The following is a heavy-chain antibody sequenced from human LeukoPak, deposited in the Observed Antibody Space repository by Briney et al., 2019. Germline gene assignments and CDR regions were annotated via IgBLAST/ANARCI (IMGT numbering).Heavy chain of an antibody. V-gene: IGHV3-11*04. CDR3: ARVRGCYSFDY. D-gene: IGHD4/OR15-4a*01. CDR2: ISNSGSSI. J-gene: IGHJ4*02. CDR1: GFTFSDYY. Sequence: PGGSLRLSCAASGFTFSDYYMSWIRQAPGEGLEWVSYISNSGSSIYYADSVKGRFTISRDNAKNSLYLQMNSLRAEDTAVYYCARVRGCYSFDYWGQGTLVTVSS.